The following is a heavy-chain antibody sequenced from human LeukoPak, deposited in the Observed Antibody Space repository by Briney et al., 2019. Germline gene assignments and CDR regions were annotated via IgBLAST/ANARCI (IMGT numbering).Heavy chain of an antibody. Sequence: GGSLRHSCAASGFTFSSYSMNWVRQAPGKGLEWVSSISSSSSYIYYADSVKGRFTISRDNAKNSLYLQMNSLRAEDTAAYYCAKLERLDGFDIWGQGTMVTVSS. D-gene: IGHD1-1*01. CDR3: AKLERLDGFDI. J-gene: IGHJ3*02. CDR2: ISSSSSYI. CDR1: GFTFSSYS. V-gene: IGHV3-21*01.